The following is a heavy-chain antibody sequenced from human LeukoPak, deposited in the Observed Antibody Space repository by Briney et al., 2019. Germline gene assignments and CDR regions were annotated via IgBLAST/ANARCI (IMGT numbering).Heavy chain of an antibody. V-gene: IGHV3-23*01. CDR1: GFTFSSYA. CDR2: ISGSGGST. Sequence: GGSLRLSCAASGFTFSSYAMSWVRQAPGKGLEWVSAISGSGGSTYYADSVRGRFTISRDNSKNTLYLQMNSLRAEDTAVYYCAKRLGYCTNGVCQEFDYWGQGTLVTVSS. CDR3: AKRLGYCTNGVCQEFDY. J-gene: IGHJ4*02. D-gene: IGHD2-8*01.